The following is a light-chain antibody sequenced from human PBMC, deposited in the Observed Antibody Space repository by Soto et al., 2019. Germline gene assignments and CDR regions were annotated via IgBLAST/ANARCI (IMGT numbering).Light chain of an antibody. V-gene: IGLV2-14*04. CDR3: DSYTSGSSYV. Sequence: TETSSDVGGYNYVSWYQQHPGKAPKLMIYDVSYRPSGVSDRFSGSKSGNTASLTISGLQSEDEADYYCDSYTSGSSYVFGTGTKVTVL. CDR2: DVS. CDR1: SSDVGGYNY. J-gene: IGLJ1*01.